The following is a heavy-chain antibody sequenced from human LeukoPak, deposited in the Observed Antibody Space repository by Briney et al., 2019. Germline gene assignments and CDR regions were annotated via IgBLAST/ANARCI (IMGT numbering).Heavy chain of an antibody. CDR3: ARDRGGWNYVRWFDP. V-gene: IGHV1-69*05. CDR2: IIPIFGTA. Sequence: ASVKVSCKASGGTFSSYAISWVRQAPGQGLEWMGGIIPIFGTANYAQKFQGRVTITTDESTSTAYMELSSLRSEDTAVYYCARDRGGWNYVRWFDPWGQGTLVTVSS. D-gene: IGHD1-7*01. J-gene: IGHJ5*02. CDR1: GGTFSSYA.